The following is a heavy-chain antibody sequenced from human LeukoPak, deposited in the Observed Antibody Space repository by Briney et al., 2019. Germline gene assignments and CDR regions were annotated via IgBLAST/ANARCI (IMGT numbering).Heavy chain of an antibody. CDR1: GFTFSKDW. D-gene: IGHD3-10*01. CDR2: IKPDGSAQ. V-gene: IGHV3-7*03. J-gene: IGHJ5*02. CDR3: ARGVLLHFAEFSGFGP. Sequence: GGSLRLSCAASGFTFSKDWMSWVRQAPGKGLEWVAIIKPDGSAQYYVDSVKGRFIISRDNAGNSMYLQMNSLRVEDTAVYYCARGVLLHFAEFSGFGPWGQGTLVTVSS.